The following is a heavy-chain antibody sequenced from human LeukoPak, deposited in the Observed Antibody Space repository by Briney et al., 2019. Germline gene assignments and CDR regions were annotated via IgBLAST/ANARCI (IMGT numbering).Heavy chain of an antibody. D-gene: IGHD3-3*01. CDR1: GGSISSGSYY. J-gene: IGHJ6*03. CDR2: IYTSGST. V-gene: IGHV4-61*02. Sequence: SQTLSLTCTVSGGSISSGSYYWSWIRQPAGKGLEWIGRIYTSGSTNYNPSLKSRVTISVDTSKNQFSLKLSSVTAADTAVYYCARAGRMEWLLTGYYYYMDVWGKGTTVTVSS. CDR3: ARAGRMEWLLTGYYYYMDV.